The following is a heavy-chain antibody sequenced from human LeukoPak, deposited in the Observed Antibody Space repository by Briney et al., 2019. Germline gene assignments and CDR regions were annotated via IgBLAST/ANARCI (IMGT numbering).Heavy chain of an antibody. Sequence: AGGSLRLSCAASGFTFSSYGMHWVRQAPGKGLEWVAVISYDGSNKYYADSVKGRFTISRDNSKNTLYLQINSLRAEDTAVYYCAKDYDFWSGYFDYWGQGTLVTVSS. CDR1: GFTFSSYG. CDR3: AKDYDFWSGYFDY. V-gene: IGHV3-30*18. D-gene: IGHD3-3*01. J-gene: IGHJ4*02. CDR2: ISYDGSNK.